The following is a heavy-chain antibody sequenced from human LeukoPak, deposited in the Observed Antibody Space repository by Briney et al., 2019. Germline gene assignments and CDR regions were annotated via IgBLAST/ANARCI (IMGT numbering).Heavy chain of an antibody. J-gene: IGHJ6*02. CDR2: IYYSGST. CDR3: ARDRVPEGYYYYYYGMDV. V-gene: IGHV4-59*01. D-gene: IGHD2-2*01. CDR1: GGSISSYY. Sequence: SETLSLTCTVSGGSISSYYWSWIRQPPGKGLEWIGYIYYSGSTNYNPSLKSRVTISVDTSKNQFSLKLSSVTAADTAVYYCARDRVPEGYYYYYYGMDVWGQGTTVTVSS.